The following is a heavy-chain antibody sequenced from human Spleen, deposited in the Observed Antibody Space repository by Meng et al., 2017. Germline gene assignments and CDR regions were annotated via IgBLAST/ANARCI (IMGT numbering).Heavy chain of an antibody. Sequence: QGLLQQWGAGLLKPSETLYSTGVVSGGSFSDYYWSWIRQPPGKGLEWIGEINHSGSTNYNPSLESRATISVDTSQNNLSLKLSSVTAADSAVYYCARGPTTMAHDFDYWGQGTLVTVSS. J-gene: IGHJ4*02. D-gene: IGHD4-11*01. CDR3: ARGPTTMAHDFDY. CDR2: INHSGST. V-gene: IGHV4-34*01. CDR1: GGSFSDYY.